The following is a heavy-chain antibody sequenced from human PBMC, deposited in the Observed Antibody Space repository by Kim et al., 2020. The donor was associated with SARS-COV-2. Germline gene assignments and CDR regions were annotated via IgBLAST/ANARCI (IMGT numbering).Heavy chain of an antibody. Sequence: GGSLRLSCVASGFTFSDYAMSWVRQAPGKGLEWVSVISASGGITYYADFVKGRFIISRDTSKNTLYLQMYSLRVEDTATYYCTRGPEGPGTYDYYFYGMDGWGQGTTVTVAS. J-gene: IGHJ6*02. CDR2: ISASGGIT. V-gene: IGHV3-23*01. CDR3: TRGPEGPGTYDYYFYGMDG. D-gene: IGHD6-13*01. CDR1: GFTFSDYA.